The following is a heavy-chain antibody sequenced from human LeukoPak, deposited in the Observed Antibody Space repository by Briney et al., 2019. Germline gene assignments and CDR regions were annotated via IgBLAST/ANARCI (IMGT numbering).Heavy chain of an antibody. CDR2: ITGSGGST. Sequence: PGGSLRLSCAASGFTFASYALSWVRQAPGKGLEWVSTITGSGGSTYYADSVKGRFTISRDNSKNTLYLQMNSLRAEDTAVYYCAGFFSGYGPVGGQGTRVTVSA. V-gene: IGHV3-23*01. D-gene: IGHD3-3*01. CDR3: AGFFSGYGPV. J-gene: IGHJ4*02. CDR1: GFTFASYA.